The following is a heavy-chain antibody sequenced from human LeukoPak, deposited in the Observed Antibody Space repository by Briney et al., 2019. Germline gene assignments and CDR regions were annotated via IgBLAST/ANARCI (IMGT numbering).Heavy chain of an antibody. CDR2: INQDGSQK. CDR1: GFTFSRYW. J-gene: IGHJ4*02. CDR3: ARDGLSGARDY. D-gene: IGHD4/OR15-4a*01. V-gene: IGHV3-7*01. Sequence: GGSLRLSCAASGFTFSRYWVIWVRQAPGKGLEWVANINQDGSQKNYVDSVKGRFTISRDDAKNLLYLQMNSLRAEDTAVYYCARDGLSGARDYWGQGTLVTVPS.